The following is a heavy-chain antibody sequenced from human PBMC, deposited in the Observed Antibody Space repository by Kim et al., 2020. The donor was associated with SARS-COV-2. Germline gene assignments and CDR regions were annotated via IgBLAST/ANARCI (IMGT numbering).Heavy chain of an antibody. CDR2: IYYSGST. D-gene: IGHD3-22*01. J-gene: IGHJ4*02. Sequence: SETLSLTCTVSGGSISSSSYYWGWIRQPPGKGLEWIGSIYYSGSTYYNPSLKSRVTISVDTSKNQFSLKLSSVTAADTAVYYCARHLSEFGSSGYLFDYWGQGTLVTVSS. CDR1: GGSISSSSYY. V-gene: IGHV4-39*01. CDR3: ARHLSEFGSSGYLFDY.